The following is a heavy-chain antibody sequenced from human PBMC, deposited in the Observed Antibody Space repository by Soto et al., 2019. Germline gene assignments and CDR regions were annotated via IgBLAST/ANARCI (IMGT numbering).Heavy chain of an antibody. Sequence: PGGSLRLSCAASGFSFSSFGMHRVRQAPGKGLEWVAFNSYDGSNKYYADSVKGRFTISRDSSEKTLYLQMNSLRPEDTAVYYCAKALGELSPESYDYWGQGTLVTVSS. D-gene: IGHD3-16*02. CDR1: GFSFSSFG. CDR2: NSYDGSNK. J-gene: IGHJ4*02. V-gene: IGHV3-30*18. CDR3: AKALGELSPESYDY.